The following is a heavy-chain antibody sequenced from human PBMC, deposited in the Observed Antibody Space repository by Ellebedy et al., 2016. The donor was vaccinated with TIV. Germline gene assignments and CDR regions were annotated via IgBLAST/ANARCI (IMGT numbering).Heavy chain of an antibody. CDR2: ISAYNGNT. CDR1: GYTFTSYG. Sequence: ASVKVSXXASGYTFTSYGISWVRQAPGQGLEWMGWISAYNGNTNYAQKLQGRVTMTTDTSTSTAYMELSSLRSEDTAVYYCASLSGFNPWGQGTLVTVSS. CDR3: ASLSGFNP. V-gene: IGHV1-18*01. J-gene: IGHJ5*02.